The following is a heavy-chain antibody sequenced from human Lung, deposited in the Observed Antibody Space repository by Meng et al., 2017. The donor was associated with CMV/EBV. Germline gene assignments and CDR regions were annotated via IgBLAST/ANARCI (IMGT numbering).Heavy chain of an antibody. Sequence: GGSLRLSCTASGFAFSSYGMHWVRQAPGKGLEWVAVIWYDGSNKYFADSVKGRFTVSRDNSRNMLYLHMNRLRADDTAVYYCAKDIVSTINPGAFDVWGQGXMVTVSS. D-gene: IGHD5/OR15-5a*01. CDR1: GFAFSSYG. V-gene: IGHV3-33*06. CDR2: IWYDGSNK. J-gene: IGHJ3*01. CDR3: AKDIVSTINPGAFDV.